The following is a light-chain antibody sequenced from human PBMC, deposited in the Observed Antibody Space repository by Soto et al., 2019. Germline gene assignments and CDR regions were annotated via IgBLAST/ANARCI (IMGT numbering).Light chain of an antibody. CDR2: EAS. J-gene: IGKJ1*01. CDR1: QSISTW. CDR3: QHYNSYSEA. V-gene: IGKV1-5*03. Sequence: DIQMTQSPSTLSASVGDRVTIACRASQSISTWLAWYQQKPGKAPNLLIYEASSLESGVPSRFSGYGSGTEFALTISSLQPDDFATYYCQHYNSYSEAFGQGTKVDIK.